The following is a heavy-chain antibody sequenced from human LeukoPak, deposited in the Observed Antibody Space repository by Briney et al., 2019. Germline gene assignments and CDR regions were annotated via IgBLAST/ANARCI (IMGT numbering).Heavy chain of an antibody. CDR1: GFTFSSYA. J-gene: IGHJ4*02. D-gene: IGHD6-13*01. CDR3: AKYGRSWYWVGY. CDR2: ISDSGGST. Sequence: RAGGSLRLSCAASGFTFSSYAMSWVRQAPGKGLEWVSAISDSGGSTYYADSVKGRFTISRDNSKNTLYLQMNSLRAEDTTEYFCAKYGRSWYWVGYWGQGTLVTVSS. V-gene: IGHV3-23*01.